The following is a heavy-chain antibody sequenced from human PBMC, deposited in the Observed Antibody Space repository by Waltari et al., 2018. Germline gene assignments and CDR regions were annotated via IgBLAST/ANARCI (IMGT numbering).Heavy chain of an antibody. CDR3: ASGQRDPSLYYYYYYMDV. CDR2: IYYSGST. Sequence: QLQLQESGPGLVKSSETLSPTCPVSGGSISSSTYYWGWIRQPPGKGLEWIGSIYYSGSTYYNPSLKSRVTISVDTSKNQFSLKLSSVTAADTAVYYCASGQRDPSLYYYYYYMDVWGKGTTVTISS. V-gene: IGHV4-39*07. CDR1: GGSISSSTYY. J-gene: IGHJ6*03.